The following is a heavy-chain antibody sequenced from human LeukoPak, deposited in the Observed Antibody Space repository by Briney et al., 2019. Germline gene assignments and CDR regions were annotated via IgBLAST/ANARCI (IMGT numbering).Heavy chain of an antibody. V-gene: IGHV1-18*01. CDR3: ARDGIDIVVVPAANPHFDY. J-gene: IGHJ4*02. CDR1: GYTFTSYG. D-gene: IGHD2-2*01. CDR2: ISAYNGNT. Sequence: GASVKVSCKASGYTFTSYGISWVRQAPGQGLEWMGWISAYNGNTNYVQKLQGRVTMTTDTSTSTAYMELRSLRSDDTAVYYCARDGIDIVVVPAANPHFDYWGQGTLVTVSS.